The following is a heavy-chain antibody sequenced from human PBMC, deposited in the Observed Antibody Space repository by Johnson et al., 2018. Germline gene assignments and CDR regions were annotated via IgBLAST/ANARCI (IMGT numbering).Heavy chain of an antibody. D-gene: IGHD1-26*01. Sequence: VQLQESGGGFVQPGGSLRLSCAASGFTFSSYWMHWVRQAPGKGLVWVSRSNSDGSSTSYADPAKGRFTIPKDNAKNKLYLQMKSLRAEDTAVYYCARRVNIVGALPLDYWGQGTLVTVSS. CDR2: SNSDGSST. V-gene: IGHV3-74*01. CDR1: GFTFSSYW. J-gene: IGHJ4*02. CDR3: ARRVNIVGALPLDY.